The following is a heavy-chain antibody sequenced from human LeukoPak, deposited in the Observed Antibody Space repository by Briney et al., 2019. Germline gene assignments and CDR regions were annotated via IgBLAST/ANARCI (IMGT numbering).Heavy chain of an antibody. J-gene: IGHJ5*02. CDR2: INPNRGGT. Sequence: GASVKVSCKASGYTFTGYHMHWVRQAPGQGVECMGRINPNRGGTNYAQKFQGRVTMPRDTSISTAYMEMSRLRSDDTAVYYCASAYRNYGSGSYYNGFDPWGQGTLVTVSS. V-gene: IGHV1-2*06. CDR1: GYTFTGYH. D-gene: IGHD3-10*01. CDR3: ASAYRNYGSGSYYNGFDP.